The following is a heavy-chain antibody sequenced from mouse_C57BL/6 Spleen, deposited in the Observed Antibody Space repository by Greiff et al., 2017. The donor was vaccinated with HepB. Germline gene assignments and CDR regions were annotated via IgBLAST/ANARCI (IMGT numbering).Heavy chain of an antibody. Sequence: VHVKQSGPVLVKPGASVKMSCKASGYTFTDYYMNWVKQSHGKSLEWIGVINPYNGGTSYNQKFKGKATLTVDRSSSTAYMELNSLTSEDSAVYYCARSDIYYDYDEYAMDYWGQGTSVTVSS. V-gene: IGHV1-19*01. D-gene: IGHD2-4*01. J-gene: IGHJ4*01. CDR3: ARSDIYYDYDEYAMDY. CDR2: INPYNGGT. CDR1: GYTFTDYY.